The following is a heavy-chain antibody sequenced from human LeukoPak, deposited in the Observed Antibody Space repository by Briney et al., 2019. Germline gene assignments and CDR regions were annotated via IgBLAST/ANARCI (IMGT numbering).Heavy chain of an antibody. V-gene: IGHV3-23*01. Sequence: PGGSLRLSCAASGFTFSSHGMSWVRQAPGKGLEWVSTISGSGDNTYYADSVKGRFTISRDNSKNTLYLQMNSLRDEDTAVYYCANLGPPGRDHYLESWGQGTLVTVSS. CDR1: GFTFSSHG. CDR2: ISGSGDNT. CDR3: ANLGPPGRDHYLES. J-gene: IGHJ4*02. D-gene: IGHD5-24*01.